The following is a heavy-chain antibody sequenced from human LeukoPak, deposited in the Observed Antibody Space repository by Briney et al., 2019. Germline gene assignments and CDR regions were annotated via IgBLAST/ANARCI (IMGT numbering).Heavy chain of an antibody. CDR3: ARTAYYYDSSGYDDAFDI. V-gene: IGHV3-30*04. Sequence: GGALRLSCAASGFTFSSYAMHWVRQAPGKGLEWVAVISYDGSNKYYADSVKGRFTISRDNSKNTLYLQMNSLRAEDTAVYYCARTAYYYDSSGYDDAFDIWGQGTMVTVSS. CDR1: GFTFSSYA. J-gene: IGHJ3*02. D-gene: IGHD3-22*01. CDR2: ISYDGSNK.